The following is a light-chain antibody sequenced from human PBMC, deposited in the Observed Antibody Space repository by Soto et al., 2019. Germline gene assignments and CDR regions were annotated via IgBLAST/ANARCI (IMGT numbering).Light chain of an antibody. CDR2: RTS. J-gene: IGKJ1*01. Sequence: EVVLTQSPGTLSLSPGERATLSCRASESVSSSFLTCYQQKPGQAPRLLIYRTSNRVTGIPDRFSGSGSGTDFTLTISRLEPEDFAVYFCQHYGNSLWTFGQGTKV. V-gene: IGKV3-20*01. CDR1: ESVSSSF. CDR3: QHYGNSLWT.